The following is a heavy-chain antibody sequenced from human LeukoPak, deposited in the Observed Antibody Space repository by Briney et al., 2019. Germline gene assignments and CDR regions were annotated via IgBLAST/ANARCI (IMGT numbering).Heavy chain of an antibody. D-gene: IGHD2-2*01. CDR3: ARVRDIVVVPSSPYGMDV. CDR2: IIPIFGTA. CDR1: GGTFSIYA. Sequence: SVTVSCTASGGTFSIYAISWVRQAPGQGLEWMGGIIPIFGTANYAQKFQGRVTITADESTSTAYMELSSLRSEDTAVYYCARVRDIVVVPSSPYGMDVWGQGTTVTVSS. J-gene: IGHJ6*02. V-gene: IGHV1-69*13.